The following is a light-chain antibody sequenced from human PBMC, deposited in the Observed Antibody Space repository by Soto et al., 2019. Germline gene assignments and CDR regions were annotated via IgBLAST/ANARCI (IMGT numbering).Light chain of an antibody. V-gene: IGLV2-14*03. J-gene: IGLJ1*01. CDR1: SSDVGGYNY. Sequence: ALTQPASVSGSPGQSITISCTGTSSDVGGYNYVSWYQQHPGKAPKLMIYEVSKRPSGVSNRFSGSKSGNTASLTISGLQAEDEADYYCTSYTSSSPYVFGTGTKVTV. CDR3: TSYTSSSPYV. CDR2: EVS.